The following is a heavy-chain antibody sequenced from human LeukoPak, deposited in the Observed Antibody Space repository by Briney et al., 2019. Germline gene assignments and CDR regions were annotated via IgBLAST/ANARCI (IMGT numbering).Heavy chain of an antibody. CDR3: ARRPQSIAARAFDY. J-gene: IGHJ4*02. D-gene: IGHD6-6*01. CDR1: GGSFSGYY. V-gene: IGHV4-34*01. CDR2: INHSGST. Sequence: PSETLSLTCAVYGGSFSGYYWSWVRQPPGKGLEWIGEINHSGSTNYNPSLKSRVTISVDTSKDQFSLRLSSVTAADTAVYYCARRPQSIAARAFDYWGQGTLVTVSS.